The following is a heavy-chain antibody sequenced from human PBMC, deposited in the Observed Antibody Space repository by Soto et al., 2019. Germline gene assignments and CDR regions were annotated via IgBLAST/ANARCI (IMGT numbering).Heavy chain of an antibody. J-gene: IGHJ5*02. CDR2: INDSGST. Sequence: PSETLSLTCTVSGGSIRSAGHYWSWIRQHPGKGLEWIGYINDSGSTFYNPSLRSRLNISVDTSENQFSLRLTSVTAADTAVYYCARCSVENWFDPWGQGTLVTVSS. CDR1: GGSIRSAGHY. V-gene: IGHV4-31*02. D-gene: IGHD2-15*01. CDR3: ARCSVENWFDP.